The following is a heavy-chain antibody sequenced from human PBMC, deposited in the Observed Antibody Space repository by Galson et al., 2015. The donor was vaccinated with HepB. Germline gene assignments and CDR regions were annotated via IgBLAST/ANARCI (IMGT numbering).Heavy chain of an antibody. D-gene: IGHD6-19*01. CDR1: GYTFSSYA. V-gene: IGHV3-30*04. J-gene: IGHJ3*02. CDR2: ISYDGSNK. Sequence: SLRLSCAASGYTFSSYAMHWVRQAPGKGLEWVAVISYDGSNKYYADSVKGRFTISRDNSKNTLYLQVNSLRAEDTAVYYCARDLEQWLVFDSGAFDIWGQGTMVTVSS. CDR3: ARDLEQWLVFDSGAFDI.